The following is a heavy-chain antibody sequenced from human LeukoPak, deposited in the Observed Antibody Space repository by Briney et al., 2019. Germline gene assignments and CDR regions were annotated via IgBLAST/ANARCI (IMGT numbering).Heavy chain of an antibody. D-gene: IGHD6-13*01. CDR2: IYYSGST. J-gene: IGHJ4*02. CDR1: GGSISSYY. Sequence: SETLSLTCTVSGGSISSYYWSWIRQPPVKGLEWIGYIYYSGSTNYNPSLKSRVTISVDTSKNQFSLKLSSVTAADTAVYYCARGRSWSYYFDYWGQGTLVTVPS. CDR3: ARGRSWSYYFDY. V-gene: IGHV4-59*01.